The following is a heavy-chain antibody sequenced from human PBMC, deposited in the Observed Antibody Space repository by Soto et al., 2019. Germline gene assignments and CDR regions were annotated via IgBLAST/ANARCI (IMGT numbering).Heavy chain of an antibody. Sequence: GESLKISCKGSGYSFSTHWVGWVRQMPGKGLEWMGIIYPGDSDARYSPSFQGQVTISVDESTTTAFLQWSSLKASDSAIYFCARSQFDYIWGTSGYFDSWGQGTLVTVSS. V-gene: IGHV5-51*01. D-gene: IGHD3-16*01. CDR2: IYPGDSDA. CDR1: GYSFSTHW. J-gene: IGHJ4*02. CDR3: ARSQFDYIWGTSGYFDS.